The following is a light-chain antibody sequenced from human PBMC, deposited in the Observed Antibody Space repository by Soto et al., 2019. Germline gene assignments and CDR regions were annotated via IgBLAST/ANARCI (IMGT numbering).Light chain of an antibody. V-gene: IGKV1-39*01. CDR2: VTS. CDR3: QQTYSAPGT. J-gene: IGKJ1*01. Sequence: DIQTTQSPSSLSASIGDRVTVTCRPSQNITKFLNWYQEKPGKAPKVLIYVTSNLQNGVPSRFTGSGTGTEFTLTISSLQPDDFATYYCQQTYSAPGTFGQGTRVEV. CDR1: QNITKF.